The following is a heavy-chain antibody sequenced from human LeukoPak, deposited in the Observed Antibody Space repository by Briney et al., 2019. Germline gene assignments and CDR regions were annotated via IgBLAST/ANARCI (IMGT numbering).Heavy chain of an antibody. CDR2: IYHSGST. J-gene: IGHJ3*02. CDR1: VGSMNTYY. V-gene: IGHV4-59*08. CDR3: ARRIAAGDAFDT. D-gene: IGHD6-13*01. Sequence: PSETLSLTCTVSVGSMNTYYWSWIRQPPGKGQEWIAYIYHSGSTTYNSSLKSRVTISIDTSKNQFSLRLSSVTAADTALYYCARRIAAGDAFDTWGQGTMVTVSS.